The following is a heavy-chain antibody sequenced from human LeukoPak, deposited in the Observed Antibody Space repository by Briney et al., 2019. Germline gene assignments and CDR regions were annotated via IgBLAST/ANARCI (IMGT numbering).Heavy chain of an antibody. CDR1: GGSVSSTTYY. Sequence: SSETLSLTCTVSGGSVSSTTYYWSWLRQPPGKGLEWIASINYSGSTYYNPSPKSRVTISVDTSENQFSLKLSSVTAADTAVYYCARYVVYGSGKYYFDYWGQGTLVTVSS. V-gene: IGHV4-39*01. J-gene: IGHJ4*02. D-gene: IGHD3-10*01. CDR3: ARYVVYGSGKYYFDY. CDR2: INYSGST.